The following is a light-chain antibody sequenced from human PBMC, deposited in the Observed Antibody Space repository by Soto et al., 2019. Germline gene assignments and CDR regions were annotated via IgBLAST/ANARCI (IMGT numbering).Light chain of an antibody. Sequence: QSVLTQTPSVSGAPGQKITMSCTGSSSNIGAGYDVHWYQQVPGAAPRLLIYAGNNRPSGVPDRFSASKSGTSASLAITGLQGDDEANYYCQSYDTSLSGVIFGAGTKLTVL. CDR1: SSNIGAGYD. CDR3: QSYDTSLSGVI. J-gene: IGLJ2*01. CDR2: AGN. V-gene: IGLV1-40*01.